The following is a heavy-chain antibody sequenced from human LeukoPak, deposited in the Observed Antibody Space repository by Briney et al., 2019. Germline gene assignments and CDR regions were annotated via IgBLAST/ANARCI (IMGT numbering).Heavy chain of an antibody. CDR2: ISNSRSYI. CDR3: ARASFGAVAGTSYYFDY. V-gene: IGHV3-21*01. Sequence: PGGSLRLSCAASGFTFSSCSLNWVRQAPGKGLEWVSSISNSRSYIYYADSVKGRFTISRDNAKNSLYLQMNSLRAEDTAVYYCARASFGAVAGTSYYFDYWGQGTLVTVSS. D-gene: IGHD6-19*01. J-gene: IGHJ4*02. CDR1: GFTFSSCS.